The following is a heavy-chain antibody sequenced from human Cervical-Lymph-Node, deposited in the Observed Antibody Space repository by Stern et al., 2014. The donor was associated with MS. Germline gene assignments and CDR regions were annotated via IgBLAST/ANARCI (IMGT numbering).Heavy chain of an antibody. Sequence: VPLEESGAEVRKPGSSVTVSCKTSGGTFTSYAIRWVRHAPGEGLEWIGGIIPVFGPPTYAPPFKGRVIITEDESPRTAYTAIYSLRSEDSAVYICSRHRDGYSDRGSFGYWGQGTMFTIAS. V-gene: IGHV1-69*01. CDR1: GGTFTSYA. CDR3: SRHRDGYSDRGSFGY. D-gene: IGHD5-24*01. CDR2: IIPVFGPP. J-gene: IGHJ3*01.